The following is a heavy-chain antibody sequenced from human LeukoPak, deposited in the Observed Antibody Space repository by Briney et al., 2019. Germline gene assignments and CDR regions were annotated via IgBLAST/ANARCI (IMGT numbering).Heavy chain of an antibody. CDR3: ARDKQHSYGRYFDH. CDR1: GDSISTYH. D-gene: IGHD5-18*01. CDR2: MQSTGNS. V-gene: IGHV4-59*01. J-gene: IGHJ4*02. Sequence: PSETLSLTCSVSGDSISTYHWNWIRKPPGRGLEWIGYMQSTGNSNYNPSLRSRDTMFVDTSKNQVALILRSVTAADTAVYFCARDKQHSYGRYFDHWGQGALVTVSS.